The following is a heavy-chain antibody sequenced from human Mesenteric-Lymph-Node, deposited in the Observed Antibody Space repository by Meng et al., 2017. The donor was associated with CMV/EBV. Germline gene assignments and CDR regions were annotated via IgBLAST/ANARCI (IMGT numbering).Heavy chain of an antibody. CDR3: AKAMDIVLLSQPFDY. Sequence: SLKISCAASGFSFDDYAMHWVRQVPGKGLEWVSSINWNSGSVGYADSVKGRFTISRDNAKSSLYLQMNSLRAEDTALYYCAKAMDIVLLSQPFDYWGQGTLVTVSS. D-gene: IGHD5-12*01. CDR2: INWNSGSV. V-gene: IGHV3-9*01. J-gene: IGHJ4*02. CDR1: GFSFDDYA.